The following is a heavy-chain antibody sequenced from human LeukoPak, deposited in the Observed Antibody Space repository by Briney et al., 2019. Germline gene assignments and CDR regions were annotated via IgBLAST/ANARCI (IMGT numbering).Heavy chain of an antibody. J-gene: IGHJ4*02. Sequence: HPGGSLRLSCAASGFTVSSNYMSWVRQAPGKGLEWVSVIYSGGSTYYADSVKGRFTISRDNSKNTLYLQMNSLRAEDTAVYYCAKNLASPPSIAAAGLDYWGQGTLVTVSS. CDR2: IYSGGST. V-gene: IGHV3-66*01. CDR1: GFTVSSNY. CDR3: AKNLASPPSIAAAGLDY. D-gene: IGHD6-13*01.